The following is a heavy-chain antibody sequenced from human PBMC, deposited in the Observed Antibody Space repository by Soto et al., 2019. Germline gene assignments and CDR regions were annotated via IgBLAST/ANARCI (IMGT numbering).Heavy chain of an antibody. CDR1: GYTFTNCA. CDR3: ARDAXWDPRGVEVQQDDYFGY. CDR2: VDTGNGNT. V-gene: IGHV1-3*04. J-gene: IGHJ4*02. D-gene: IGHD1-26*01. Sequence: ASVKVSCKPSGYTFTNCAIHWVRQAPGQSLEWMGWVDTGNGNTKYSQKFQDRVTITRDTYANTVDMYLSSLRSEDTAVYYCARDAXWDPRGVEVQQDDYFGYWGPGTLVTVSS.